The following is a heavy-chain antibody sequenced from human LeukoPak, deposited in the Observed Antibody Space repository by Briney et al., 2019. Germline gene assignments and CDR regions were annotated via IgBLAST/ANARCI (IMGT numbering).Heavy chain of an antibody. V-gene: IGHV4-4*02. D-gene: IGHD6-19*01. CDR2: IYHSGST. CDR1: GGSISSNNW. J-gene: IGHJ4*02. CDR3: ARGRAVAGQLFDY. Sequence: KPLGTLSLTCAVSGGSISSNNWWSWVRQPPGKGLEWIGEIYHSGSTNYNPSLKSRVTISVDKSKNQFSLKLSSVTAADTAVYYCARGRAVAGQLFDYWGQGTLVTVSS.